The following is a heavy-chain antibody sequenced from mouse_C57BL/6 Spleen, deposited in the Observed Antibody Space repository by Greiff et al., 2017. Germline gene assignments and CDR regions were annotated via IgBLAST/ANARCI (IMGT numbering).Heavy chain of an antibody. CDR2: INPSSGYT. CDR3: ARTPLELAMDY. V-gene: IGHV1-4*01. CDR1: GYTFTSYT. D-gene: IGHD4-1*01. Sequence: ESGAELARPGASVKMSCKASGYTFTSYTMHWVKQRPGQGLEWIGYINPSSGYTKYNQKFKDKATLTADKSSSTAYMQLSSLTSEDSAVYYCARTPLELAMDYWGQGTSVTVSS. J-gene: IGHJ4*01.